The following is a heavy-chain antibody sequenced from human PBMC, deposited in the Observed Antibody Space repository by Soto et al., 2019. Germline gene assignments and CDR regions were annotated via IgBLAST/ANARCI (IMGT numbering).Heavy chain of an antibody. CDR3: ARWLRPYYFDY. J-gene: IGHJ4*02. CDR2: IYYSGST. D-gene: IGHD5-12*01. CDR1: GGSISSYY. V-gene: IGHV4-59*01. Sequence: QVQLQESGPGLVKPSETLSLTCTVSGGSISSYYWSWIRQPPGKGLEWIGYIYYSGSTNYNPSLKSRVTISADTAKNQFSLKLSSVTAADTAVYYCARWLRPYYFDYWGQGTLVTVSS.